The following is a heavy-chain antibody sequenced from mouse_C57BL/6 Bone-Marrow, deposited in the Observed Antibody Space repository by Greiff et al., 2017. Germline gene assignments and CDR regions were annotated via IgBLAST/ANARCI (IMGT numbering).Heavy chain of an antibody. CDR1: GYSITSGYY. D-gene: IGHD1-1*01. CDR2: ISYDGSN. V-gene: IGHV3-6*01. CDR3: ARGITTVVALKEYYFDY. J-gene: IGHJ2*01. Sequence: EVHLVESGPGLVKPSQSLSLTCSVTGYSITSGYYWNWIRQFPGNKLEWMGYISYDGSNNYNPSLKNRISITRDTSKNQFFLKLNSVTTEDTATYYCARGITTVVALKEYYFDYWGQGTTLTVSS.